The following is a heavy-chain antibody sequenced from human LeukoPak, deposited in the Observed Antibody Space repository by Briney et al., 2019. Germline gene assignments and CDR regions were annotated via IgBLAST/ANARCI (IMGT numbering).Heavy chain of an antibody. J-gene: IGHJ4*02. V-gene: IGHV3-48*03. Sequence: GGSLRLSCAASGFTFSSYEMNWVRQAPGKGLEWVSYITSSGSIIYYADSVKGRFTISRDNAKNSLFLQMNSLSGEETAVYYCARSGLPGIAVAADFDYWGQGTLVTVSS. D-gene: IGHD6-19*01. CDR3: ARSGLPGIAVAADFDY. CDR1: GFTFSSYE. CDR2: ITSSGSII.